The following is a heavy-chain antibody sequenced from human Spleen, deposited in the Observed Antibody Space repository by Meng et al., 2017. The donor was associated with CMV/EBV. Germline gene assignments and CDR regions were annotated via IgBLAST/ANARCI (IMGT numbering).Heavy chain of an antibody. D-gene: IGHD5-18*01. Sequence: GGSLRLSCAASGFIFRSYDMHWVRQAPGKGLEWVSGIGVTGDTFYPGSVKGRFFISREDAWNSVFLQMNSLRAEDTAVYYCARDNGGVDTDHAFDIWGQGTMVTVSS. CDR3: ARDNGGVDTDHAFDI. J-gene: IGHJ3*02. CDR1: GFIFRSYD. V-gene: IGHV3-13*01. CDR2: IGVTGDT.